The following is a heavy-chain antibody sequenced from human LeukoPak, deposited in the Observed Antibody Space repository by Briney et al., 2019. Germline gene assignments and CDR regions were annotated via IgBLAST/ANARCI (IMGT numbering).Heavy chain of an antibody. CDR1: GGSISRFF. J-gene: IGHJ3*02. V-gene: IGHV4-59*01. Sequence: SETLSLTCTVSGGSISRFFWSWIRQPPGKGLEWIGYIYYSGNTNYNPSLKSRVTISVDTSKNQFSLKLTSVTAADTAVYYCAKEGAESFPDAFDIWGPGTLITVSS. CDR2: IYYSGNT. D-gene: IGHD3-10*01. CDR3: AKEGAESFPDAFDI.